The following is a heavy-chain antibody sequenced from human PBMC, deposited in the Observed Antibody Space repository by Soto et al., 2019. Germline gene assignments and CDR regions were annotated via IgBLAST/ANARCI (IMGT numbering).Heavy chain of an antibody. D-gene: IGHD2-2*01. Sequence: QVQLQESGPGLVKPSQTLSLTCTVSGGSISSGGSYWGWLRQPPGKGLEWIGYIYYSGNTILNPSLRSRVTLSADTSKNQFSLNLSSVTAADTAVYYCVRYCSTTKCPFDYWGQGTMVTVSS. J-gene: IGHJ4*02. CDR3: VRYCSTTKCPFDY. CDR1: GGSISSGGSY. V-gene: IGHV4-30-4*01. CDR2: IYYSGNT.